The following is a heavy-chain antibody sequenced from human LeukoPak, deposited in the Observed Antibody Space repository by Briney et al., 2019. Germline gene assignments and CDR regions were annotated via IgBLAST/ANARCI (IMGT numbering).Heavy chain of an antibody. CDR3: ARGRYCSADICSGGDAFDI. Sequence: SETLSLTCTVFGGSFTDYFWTWIRHSPGKGLEWIGEINDYTVDTKYNPSLNTRVSISLEKSKNQLSLELRCVTAADTAVYYCARGRYCSADICSGGDAFDIWGQGTMVSVSS. CDR1: GGSFTDYF. CDR2: INDYTVDT. D-gene: IGHD2-15*01. V-gene: IGHV4-34*01. J-gene: IGHJ3*02.